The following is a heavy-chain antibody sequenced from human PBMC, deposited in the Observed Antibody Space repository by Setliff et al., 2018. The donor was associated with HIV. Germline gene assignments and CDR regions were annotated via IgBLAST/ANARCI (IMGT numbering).Heavy chain of an antibody. V-gene: IGHV1-2*06. CDR1: GYTFPDYY. CDR3: ARDHPYFCSSTSCFFLDY. D-gene: IGHD2-2*01. CDR2: ISPNSGGT. Sequence: ASVKVSCKTSGYTFPDYYLHWVRQAPGQGLEWMGRISPNSGGTNYAQKFQGRVTMTRDTSINTVYMELSSLRSDDTAVYYCARDHPYFCSSTSCFFLDYWGQGTLVTVSS. J-gene: IGHJ4*02.